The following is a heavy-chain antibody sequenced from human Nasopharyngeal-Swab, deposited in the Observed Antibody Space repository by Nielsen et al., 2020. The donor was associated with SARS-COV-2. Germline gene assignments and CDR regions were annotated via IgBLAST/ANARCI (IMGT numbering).Heavy chain of an antibody. CDR1: GFTFDDYA. CDR3: ATISSFSSDYYYYMDV. Sequence: ALRLSCAASGFTFDDYAMHWVRQAPGKGLEWVSGISWNSGSIRYADSVKGRFTISRDNAQNSLYLQMNSLRAEGTALYYCATISSFSSDYYYYMDVWGKGTTVTVSS. V-gene: IGHV3-9*01. CDR2: ISWNSGSI. J-gene: IGHJ6*03. D-gene: IGHD6-6*01.